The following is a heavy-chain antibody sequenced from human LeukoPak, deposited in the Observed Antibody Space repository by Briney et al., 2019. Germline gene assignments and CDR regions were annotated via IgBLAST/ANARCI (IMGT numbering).Heavy chain of an antibody. V-gene: IGHV3-21*01. Sequence: GSLRLSCAASGFTFSSYAMHWVRQAPGKGLEWVSYISSSSSYTNYADSVKGRFTISRDNSKNTLYLQMNSLRAEDTAVYYCAREQTDDMDVWGQGATVSVSS. J-gene: IGHJ6*02. CDR1: GFTFSSYA. CDR3: AREQTDDMDV. CDR2: ISSSSSYT.